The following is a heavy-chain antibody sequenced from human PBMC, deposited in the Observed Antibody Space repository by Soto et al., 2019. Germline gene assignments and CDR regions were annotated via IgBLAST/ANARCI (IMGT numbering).Heavy chain of an antibody. Sequence: PGGSLRLSCAASGFTFSSYAMHWVRQAPGKGLEWVAVISYDGSNKYYADSVKGRFTISRDNSKNTLYLQMNSLRAEDTAVYYCARAAMVRGVIGPYYYYGMDVWGQGTTVTVSS. CDR2: ISYDGSNK. D-gene: IGHD3-10*01. J-gene: IGHJ6*02. V-gene: IGHV3-30-3*01. CDR1: GFTFSSYA. CDR3: ARAAMVRGVIGPYYYYGMDV.